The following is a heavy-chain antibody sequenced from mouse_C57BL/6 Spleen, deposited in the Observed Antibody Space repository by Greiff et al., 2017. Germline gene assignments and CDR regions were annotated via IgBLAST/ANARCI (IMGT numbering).Heavy chain of an antibody. J-gene: IGHJ4*01. CDR2: IRSKSNNYAT. D-gene: IGHD3-2*02. CDR1: GFSFNTYA. CDR3: VRHGDSSGYVNAMDY. Sequence: VKLVESGGGLVQPKGSLKLSCAASGFSFNTYAMNWVRQAPGKGLEWVARIRSKSNNYATYYADSVKDRFTISRDDSESMLYLQMNNLKTEDTAMYYCVRHGDSSGYVNAMDYWGQGTSVTVSS. V-gene: IGHV10-1*01.